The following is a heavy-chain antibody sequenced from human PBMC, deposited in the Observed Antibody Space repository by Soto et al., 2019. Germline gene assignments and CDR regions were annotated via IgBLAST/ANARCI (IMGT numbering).Heavy chain of an antibody. V-gene: IGHV3-30*18. CDR2: ISYDGDNK. J-gene: IGHJ3*01. D-gene: IGHD5-18*01. CDR3: VKGDLDTAVVNSPDAFDF. CDR1: GFMINDYG. Sequence: GGSLRLSSEAAGFMINDYGMHWVRQAPGKGLDWVAVISYDGDNKYYAQSVKGRFTISRDNSKNTLFLHMDSLRHEDTAVYHCVKGDLDTAVVNSPDAFDFWGQGTMVTVSS.